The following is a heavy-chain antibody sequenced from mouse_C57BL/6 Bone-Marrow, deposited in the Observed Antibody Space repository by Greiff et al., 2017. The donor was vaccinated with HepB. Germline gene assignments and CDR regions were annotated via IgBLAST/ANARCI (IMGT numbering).Heavy chain of an antibody. J-gene: IGHJ4*01. CDR3: ARQGIYNYGSGMDY. D-gene: IGHD1-1*01. CDR1: GFTFSDYY. V-gene: IGHV5-12*01. Sequence: EVKLQESGGGLVQPGGSLKLSCAASGFTFSDYYMYWVRQTPEKRLEWVAYISNGGGSTYYPDTVKGRFTISRDNAKNTLYLQMSRLKSEDTAMYYCARQGIYNYGSGMDYWGQGTSVTVSS. CDR2: ISNGGGST.